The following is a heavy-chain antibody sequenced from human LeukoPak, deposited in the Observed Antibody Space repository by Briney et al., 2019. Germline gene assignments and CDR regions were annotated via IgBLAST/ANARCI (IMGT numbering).Heavy chain of an antibody. J-gene: IGHJ3*02. CDR1: GGSISSSSYY. D-gene: IGHD1-26*01. V-gene: IGHV4-39*07. Sequence: SETLSLTCTVSGGSISSSSYYWGWIRQPPGKGLEWIGSIYYSGSTYYNPSLKSRVTISVDTSKNQFSLKLSSVTAADTAVYYCARYSGSYPHDAFEIWGQGTMVTVSS. CDR3: ARYSGSYPHDAFEI. CDR2: IYYSGST.